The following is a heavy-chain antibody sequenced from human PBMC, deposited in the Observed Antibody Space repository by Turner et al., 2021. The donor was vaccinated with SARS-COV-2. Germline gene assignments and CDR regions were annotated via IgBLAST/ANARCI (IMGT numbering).Heavy chain of an antibody. J-gene: IGHJ4*02. Sequence: QVPLVESGGGVGQPGRSLRLPGAASGFTFSSCGMHWVRQAPGKGLEWVAVISYDGSSKYYADSVKGRFTISRDNSKNTLYLQMNSLRAEDTAVYYCAREGAWGDGYPNDYWGQGTLVTVSS. D-gene: IGHD5-12*01. CDR1: GFTFSSCG. CDR3: AREGAWGDGYPNDY. CDR2: ISYDGSSK. V-gene: IGHV3-30-3*01.